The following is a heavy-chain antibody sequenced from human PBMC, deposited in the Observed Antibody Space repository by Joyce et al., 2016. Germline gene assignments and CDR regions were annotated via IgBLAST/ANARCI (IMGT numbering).Heavy chain of an antibody. CDR2: MTPLSGAT. V-gene: IGHV1-69*18. Sequence: QEQLVQSGAEVKKPGSSVKVSCKASGGSISNYAINWVRQAPGQGLEWIGKMTPLSGATNYAQKFHGRVTISADEATATSYMDLSSLRSEDTATYYCARRLVVPSKHYYAMRVWGQGTTVIVSS. D-gene: IGHD2-8*02. J-gene: IGHJ6*02. CDR3: ARRLVVPSKHYYAMRV. CDR1: GGSISNYA.